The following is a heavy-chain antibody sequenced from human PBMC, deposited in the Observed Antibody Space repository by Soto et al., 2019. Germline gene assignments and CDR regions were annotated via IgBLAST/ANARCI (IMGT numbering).Heavy chain of an antibody. Sequence: SETLSLTCAFSCYSIISGYYWGWIRQPPGKGLEWIGSIYHSGSTYYNPSLKSRVTISVDTSKNQFSLKLSSVTAADTAVYYCARDEPDSAVAGTGGNWFDPWGQGTQVTVSS. J-gene: IGHJ5*02. CDR2: IYHSGST. CDR3: ARDEPDSAVAGTGGNWFDP. V-gene: IGHV4-38-2*02. CDR1: CYSIISGYY. D-gene: IGHD6-19*01.